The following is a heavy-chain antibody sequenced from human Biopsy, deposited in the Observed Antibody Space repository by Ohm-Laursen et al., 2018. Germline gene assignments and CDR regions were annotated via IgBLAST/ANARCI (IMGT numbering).Heavy chain of an antibody. V-gene: IGHV1-46*01. CDR2: INPSGSTT. CDR1: GYSFTSHY. CDR3: ARNTGWYGDLYYFDY. Sequence: GASVKVSCKASGYSFTSHYMHWVRQAPGQGLEWMGMINPSGSTTSYLQIFQGRVTMTRDTSKSTVYMELSSLRSADTAVYFCARNTGWYGDLYYFDYWGQGTLVTVSS. D-gene: IGHD6-19*01. J-gene: IGHJ4*02.